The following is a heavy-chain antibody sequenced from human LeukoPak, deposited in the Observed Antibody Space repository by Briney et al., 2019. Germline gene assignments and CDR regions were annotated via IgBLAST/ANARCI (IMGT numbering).Heavy chain of an antibody. CDR2: ISGSGGST. D-gene: IGHD2-2*01. J-gene: IGHJ4*02. Sequence: GRSLRLSCAASGFTFSSYGMHWVRQAPGKGLEWVSAISGSGGSTYYADSVKGRFTISRDNSKNTLYLQMNSLRAEDTAVYYCAKVAYQMLSSFDYWGQGTLVTVSS. V-gene: IGHV3-23*01. CDR1: GFTFSSYG. CDR3: AKVAYQMLSSFDY.